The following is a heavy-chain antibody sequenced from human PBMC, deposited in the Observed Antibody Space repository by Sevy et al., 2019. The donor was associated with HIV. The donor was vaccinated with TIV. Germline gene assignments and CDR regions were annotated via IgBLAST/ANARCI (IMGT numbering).Heavy chain of an antibody. J-gene: IGHJ6*02. CDR3: AKDSYSSSWYLPYYYGMDV. Sequence: GGSLRLSCAASGFTFSSYAMSWVRKAPGKGLEWVSAISGSGGSTYYADSVKGRFTISRDNSKNTLYLQMNSLRAEDTAVYYCAKDSYSSSWYLPYYYGMDVWGQGTTVTVSS. CDR1: GFTFSSYA. D-gene: IGHD6-13*01. V-gene: IGHV3-23*01. CDR2: ISGSGGST.